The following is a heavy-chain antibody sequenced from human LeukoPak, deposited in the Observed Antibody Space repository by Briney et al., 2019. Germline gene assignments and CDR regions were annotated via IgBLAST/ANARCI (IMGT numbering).Heavy chain of an antibody. D-gene: IGHD3-16*01. J-gene: IGHJ4*02. CDR1: GFTFSNYE. CDR3: ARGVFMN. Sequence: GGSLRLSCAASGFTFSNYEMNWVRQAPGKGLEWVSYISFSGSTIYYADSVKGRFTISRDNAKNSLYLQMNSLRAEDTAVYYCARGVFMNSGQGTLVTVSS. V-gene: IGHV3-48*03. CDR2: ISFSGSTI.